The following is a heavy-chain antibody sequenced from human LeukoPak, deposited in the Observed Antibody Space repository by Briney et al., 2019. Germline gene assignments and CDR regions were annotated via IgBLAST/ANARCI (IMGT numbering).Heavy chain of an antibody. CDR3: YASGRFP. CDR2: IKSKSDGGTT. CDR1: GLTFSNAW. J-gene: IGHJ5*02. D-gene: IGHD3-10*01. V-gene: IGHV3-15*01. Sequence: GGSLRLSCAASGLTFSNAWMTWVRQAPGKGLEWVGRIKSKSDGGTTDYAASVKGRFTTSRDDSKNTVYLQMKSLKIADTAVYFCYASGRFPWGQGTLVTVSS.